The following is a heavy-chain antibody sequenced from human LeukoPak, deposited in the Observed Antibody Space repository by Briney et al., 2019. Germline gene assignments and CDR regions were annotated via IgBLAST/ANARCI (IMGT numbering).Heavy chain of an antibody. CDR2: IWDTEIT. V-gene: IGHV4-59*01. J-gene: IGHJ6*03. CDR1: GGSIRSYF. Sequence: SETLSLTCTVSGGSIRSYFWSWLRQPPGKGPEWIGYIWDTEITDYNPSLKSRVTISLDTSKNHFSLKLNSVTAADTAVYYCARVLQNYYHLDVWGKGTTVTVSS. CDR3: ARVLQNYYHLDV. D-gene: IGHD3-3*01.